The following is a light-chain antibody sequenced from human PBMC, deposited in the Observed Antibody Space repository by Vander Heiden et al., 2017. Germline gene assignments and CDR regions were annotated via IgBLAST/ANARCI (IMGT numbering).Light chain of an antibody. CDR1: NTDVGGYNY. J-gene: IGLJ1*01. CDR2: EVT. CDR3: SSYGGRNNYV. V-gene: IGLV2-8*01. Sequence: QSALPQPPSASGSPGRSVTISCTGTNTDVGGYNYVSWYQQSPGKAPKLIIYEVTKRPSGVPDRFSASKSGNTASLTVSGLQAEDEADYYCSSYGGRNNYVFGSGTKITVL.